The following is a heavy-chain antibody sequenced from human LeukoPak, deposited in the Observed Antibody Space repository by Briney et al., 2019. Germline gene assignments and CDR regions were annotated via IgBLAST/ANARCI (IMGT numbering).Heavy chain of an antibody. D-gene: IGHD3-10*01. J-gene: IGHJ4*02. CDR1: GYTFTHYV. CDR2: ISPYNGNT. V-gene: IGHV1-18*01. CDR3: ARVLLWFGELLWPDY. Sequence: ASVKVSCKTSGYTFTHYVISWVRQAPGQGLEWMGRISPYNGNTKYAQKLQGRVTMTTDTSTSTAYMELRSLRSDDTAVYYCARVLLWFGELLWPDYWGQGTLVTVSS.